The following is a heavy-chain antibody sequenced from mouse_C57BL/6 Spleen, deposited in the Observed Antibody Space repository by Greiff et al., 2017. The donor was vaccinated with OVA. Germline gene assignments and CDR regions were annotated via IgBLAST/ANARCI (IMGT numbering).Heavy chain of an antibody. J-gene: IGHJ1*03. CDR2: INPSNGGT. CDR3: ARGWVGDWYFDV. D-gene: IGHD1-1*02. CDR1: GYTFTSYW. V-gene: IGHV1-53*01. Sequence: QVQLKQPGTELVKPGASVKLSCKASGYTFTSYWMHWVKQRPGQGLEWIGNINPSNGGTNYNEKFKSKATLTVDKSSSTAYMQLSSMTSEDAAVYYCARGWVGDWYFDVGGTGTTVTVSS.